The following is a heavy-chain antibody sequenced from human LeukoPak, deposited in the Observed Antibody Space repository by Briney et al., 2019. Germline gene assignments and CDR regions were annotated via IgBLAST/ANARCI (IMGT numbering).Heavy chain of an antibody. D-gene: IGHD1-26*01. V-gene: IGHV1-69*05. CDR3: ARVGRSRGSLPNFHYYMDV. CDR1: GDIFNSYS. CDR2: IIPMFGSA. J-gene: IGHJ6*03. Sequence: ASVKVSCKSSGDIFNSYSVSWVRQAPGQGLEWMGGIIPMFGSAEYAQKFQGRVAISTDQSTTIVYMELSSLTSEDTAVYYCARVGRSRGSLPNFHYYMDVWGKGTTVTVS.